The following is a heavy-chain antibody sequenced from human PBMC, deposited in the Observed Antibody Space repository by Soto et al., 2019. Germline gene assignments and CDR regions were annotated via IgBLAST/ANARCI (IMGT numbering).Heavy chain of an antibody. CDR1: GFTFNSYA. CDR2: ISGSGGVT. V-gene: IGHV3-23*01. Sequence: GGALRPSCAASGFTFNSYAMSWVRPAPGKGVEWVSIISGSGGVTYYADSVKGRFTISRDNSKNTLFLQMNSLRVEDTAVYYCAKMFCSSATCNYYYYMDVWGKGTTVTVSS. J-gene: IGHJ6*03. CDR3: AKMFCSSATCNYYYYMDV. D-gene: IGHD2-2*01.